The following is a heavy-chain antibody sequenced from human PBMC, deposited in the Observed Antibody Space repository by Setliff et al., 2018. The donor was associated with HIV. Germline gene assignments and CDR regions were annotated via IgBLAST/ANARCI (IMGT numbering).Heavy chain of an antibody. V-gene: IGHV1-3*04. CDR1: GYTFSNYA. CDR2: INSYNDDT. J-gene: IGHJ6*03. Sequence: ASVKVSCKASGYTFSNYAMHWVRQAPGQRLEWIGWINSYNDDTRYSQKFQGRVTITKNTSATTVYMDLRSLTSQDTAFYYCARARDFQYMDVWGKGTAVTVSS. CDR3: ARARDFQYMDV.